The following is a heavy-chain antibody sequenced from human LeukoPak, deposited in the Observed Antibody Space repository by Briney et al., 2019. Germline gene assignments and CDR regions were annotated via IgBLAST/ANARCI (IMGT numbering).Heavy chain of an antibody. J-gene: IGHJ6*02. CDR1: GGSFSGFY. D-gene: IGHD3-3*01. CDR2: IYYSGST. V-gene: IGHV4-34*01. Sequence: SETLSLTCAVYGGSFSGFYWSWIRQPPGKGLEWIGSIYYSGSTYYNPSLKSRVTISVDTSKNQFSLKLSSVTAADTAVYYCARGSYYDFWSGYSFYYYYGMDVWGQGTTVTVSS. CDR3: ARGSYYDFWSGYSFYYYYGMDV.